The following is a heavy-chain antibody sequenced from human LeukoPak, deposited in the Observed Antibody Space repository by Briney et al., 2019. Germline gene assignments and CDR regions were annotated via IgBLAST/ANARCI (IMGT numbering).Heavy chain of an antibody. CDR3: ARAADDFWSGYLFSCCDY. D-gene: IGHD3-3*01. CDR1: GFTFSTYW. CDR2: INGDGTST. J-gene: IGHJ4*02. V-gene: IGHV3-74*01. Sequence: GGSLRLSCAASGFTFSTYWMHWVRQAPGRGLVWVSRINGDGTSTIYADSVKGRFTISRDNAKNTLYLQMNSLRAEDTAVYYCARAADDFWSGYLFSCCDYWGQGTLVTVSS.